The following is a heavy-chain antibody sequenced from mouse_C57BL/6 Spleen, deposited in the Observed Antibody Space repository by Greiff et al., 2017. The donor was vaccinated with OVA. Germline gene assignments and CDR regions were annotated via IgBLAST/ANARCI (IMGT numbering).Heavy chain of an antibody. D-gene: IGHD3-2*02. Sequence: EVKLQESGAELVKPGASVKLSCTASGFNIKDYYMHWVKQRTEQGLEWIGRIDPEDGETKYAPKFQGKATITADTSSNTAYLQLSSLTSEDTAVYYCARDHLDSSGYVGFAYWGQGTLVTVSA. V-gene: IGHV14-2*01. CDR1: GFNIKDYY. CDR2: IDPEDGET. CDR3: ARDHLDSSGYVGFAY. J-gene: IGHJ3*01.